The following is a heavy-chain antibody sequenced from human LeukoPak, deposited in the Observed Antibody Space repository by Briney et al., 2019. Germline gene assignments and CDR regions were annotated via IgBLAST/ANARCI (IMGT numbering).Heavy chain of an antibody. J-gene: IGHJ4*02. D-gene: IGHD6-19*01. CDR2: INHSGST. Sequence: PSDTLSLTCAVYGGSFSGYYWSWIRQPPGKGLEWIGEINHSGSTNYNPSLKSRVTISVDTSKNQFSLKLSSVTAADTAVYYCASFKQWRTYYFDYWGQGTLVTVSS. CDR3: ASFKQWRTYYFDY. CDR1: GGSFSGYY. V-gene: IGHV4-34*01.